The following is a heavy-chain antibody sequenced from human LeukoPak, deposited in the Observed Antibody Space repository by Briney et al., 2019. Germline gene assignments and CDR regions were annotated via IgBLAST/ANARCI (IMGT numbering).Heavy chain of an antibody. CDR2: ISAYNGNI. J-gene: IGHJ5*02. V-gene: IGHV1-18*01. CDR1: GYTFTSYG. CDR3: ARTKKNYYDSSGYYQAWFDP. Sequence: ASVKVSCKASGYTFTSYGISWVRQAPGQGLEWMGWISAYNGNINYAQKLQGRVTMTTDTSTSTAYMELRSLRSDDTAVYYCARTKKNYYDSSGYYQAWFDPWGQGTLVTVSS. D-gene: IGHD3-22*01.